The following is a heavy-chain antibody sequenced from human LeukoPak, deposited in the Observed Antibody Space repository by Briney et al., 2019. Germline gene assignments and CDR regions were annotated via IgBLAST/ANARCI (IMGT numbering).Heavy chain of an antibody. J-gene: IGHJ4*02. CDR1: GYTFTDYY. D-gene: IGHD3-10*01. CDR2: TNPNSGGT. V-gene: IGHV1-2*02. Sequence: ASVKVSCKASGYTFTDYYMHWVRQAPGQGLEWMGWTNPNSGGTNYAQKFQGRVTMTRDTSISTAYMELSSLRSDDTAVYYCARTGSVWFGESNWGQGTLVTVSS. CDR3: ARTGSVWFGESN.